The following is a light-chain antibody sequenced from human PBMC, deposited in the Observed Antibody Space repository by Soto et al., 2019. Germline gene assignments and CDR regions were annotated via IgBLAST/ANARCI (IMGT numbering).Light chain of an antibody. Sequence: QSALTQPRSVSGSPGQSVTISCTGTSSDLGGYTYVSWYQQHPGKAPKLMIYDVSARPSGVPDRFSGSKSGNTASLTISGLQAEDEADYYCCSYAGRYTPYVFGTGTKVTVL. CDR3: CSYAGRYTPYV. CDR1: SSDLGGYTY. CDR2: DVS. J-gene: IGLJ1*01. V-gene: IGLV2-11*01.